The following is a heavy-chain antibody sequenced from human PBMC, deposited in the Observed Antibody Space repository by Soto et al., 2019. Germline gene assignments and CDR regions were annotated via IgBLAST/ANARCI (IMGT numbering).Heavy chain of an antibody. D-gene: IGHD6-13*01. V-gene: IGHV5-51*01. CDR3: ARPYYSSWYGENFDY. J-gene: IGHJ4*02. CDR2: IYPCDSDT. CDR1: GYSFTSYW. Sequence: PGESLKISCKGSGYSFTSYWLGWVRQMPGKGLEGIGIIYPCDSDTRYCPSLQGQVTIPPGKSISTPYPPWSSPKASDTAMDLGARPYYSSWYGENFDYWGQGTLVTVSS.